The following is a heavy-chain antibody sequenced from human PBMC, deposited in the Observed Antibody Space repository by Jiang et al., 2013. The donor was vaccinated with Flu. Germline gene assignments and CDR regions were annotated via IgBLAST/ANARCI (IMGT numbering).Heavy chain of an antibody. J-gene: IGHJ4*02. Sequence: QSGAEVKKPGASVKVSCKASGYTFTSYAMHWVRQAPGQRLGWMGWINAGNGNTKYSQKFQGRVTITRDTSASTAYMELSSLRSEDTAVYYCARGGDRSITIFGVVITHFDYWGQGTLVTVSS. CDR2: INAGNGNT. CDR3: ARGGDRSITIFGVVITHFDY. CDR1: GYTFTSYA. V-gene: IGHV1-3*01. D-gene: IGHD3-3*01.